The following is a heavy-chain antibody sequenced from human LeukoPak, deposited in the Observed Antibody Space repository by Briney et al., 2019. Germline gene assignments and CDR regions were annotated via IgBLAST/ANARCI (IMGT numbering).Heavy chain of an antibody. CDR1: DGSISSYY. CDR3: ARDIGYSSSWYDLDY. V-gene: IGHV4-59*01. CDR2: IYYSGST. Sequence: PSETLSLTCTVSDGSISSYYWSWIRQPPGKGLEWIGYIYYSGSTNYNPSLKSRVTISVDTSKNQFSLKLSSVTAADTAVYYCARDIGYSSSWYDLDYWGQGTLVTVSS. J-gene: IGHJ4*02. D-gene: IGHD6-13*01.